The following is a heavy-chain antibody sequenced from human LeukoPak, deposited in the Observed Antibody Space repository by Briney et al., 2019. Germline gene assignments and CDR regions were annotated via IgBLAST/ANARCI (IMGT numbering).Heavy chain of an antibody. J-gene: IGHJ6*02. CDR2: INHSGST. V-gene: IGHV4-34*01. D-gene: IGHD3-9*01. CDR1: GGSFSGYY. Sequence: PSETLSLTCAVYGGSFSGYYWSWIRQPPGKGLEWIGEINHSGSTNYNPSLKSRVTISVDTSKNQFSLKLSSVTAADTAVYYCARDSLRYFDWSTNPDTGGMDVWGQGTTVTVSS. CDR3: ARDSLRYFDWSTNPDTGGMDV.